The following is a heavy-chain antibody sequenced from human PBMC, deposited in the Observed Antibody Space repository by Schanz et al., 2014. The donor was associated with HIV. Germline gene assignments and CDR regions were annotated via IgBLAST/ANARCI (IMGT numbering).Heavy chain of an antibody. CDR1: GYTFTGYY. J-gene: IGHJ4*02. D-gene: IGHD3-22*01. V-gene: IGHV1-2*02. Sequence: QVRLVQSGAEVKKPGGSVKVSCTASGYTFTGYYMHWVRQAPGQGLEWMGWINPNSGGTNYAQKFQGRVTMTRDTSISTAYMELSRLRSDDTAVYYCARVGRAYYYDSSGGIDYWGQGTLVTVSS. CDR2: INPNSGGT. CDR3: ARVGRAYYYDSSGGIDY.